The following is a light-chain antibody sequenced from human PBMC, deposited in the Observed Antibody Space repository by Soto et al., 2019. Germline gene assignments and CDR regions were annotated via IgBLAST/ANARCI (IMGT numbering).Light chain of an antibody. CDR3: QQSYSTPLT. CDR1: QSISSY. J-gene: IGKJ4*02. CDR2: AAS. Sequence: DIQMTQSPSSLSASVGDRVTITCRASQSISSYLNWHQQKPGKAPKLLIYAASSLQSGVPSRFSGSGSGTDFTLTISSLQHEHFATYYCQQSYSTPLTFVGGTKVDIK. V-gene: IGKV1-39*01.